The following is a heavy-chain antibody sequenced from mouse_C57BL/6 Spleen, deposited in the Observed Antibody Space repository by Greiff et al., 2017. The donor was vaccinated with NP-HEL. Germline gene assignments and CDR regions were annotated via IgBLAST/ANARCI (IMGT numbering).Heavy chain of an antibody. Sequence: VKLQESGPGLVAPSQSLSITCTVSGFSLTSYGVHWVRQPPGKGLEWLVVIWSDGSTTYNSALKSRLSISKDNSKSQVFLKMNSLQTDDTAMYYCATYGNYGDYYAMDYWGQGTSVTVSS. D-gene: IGHD2-1*01. J-gene: IGHJ4*01. CDR1: GFSLTSYG. CDR3: ATYGNYGDYYAMDY. CDR2: IWSDGST. V-gene: IGHV2-6*03.